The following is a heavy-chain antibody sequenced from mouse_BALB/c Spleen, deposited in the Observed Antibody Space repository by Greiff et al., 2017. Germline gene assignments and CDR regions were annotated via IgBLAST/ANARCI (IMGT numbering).Heavy chain of an antibody. Sequence: DVMLVESGGGLVQPGGSLKLSCAASGFTFSSYTMSWVRQTPEKRLEWVAYISNGGGSTYYPDTVKGRFTISRDNAKNTLYLQMSSLKSEDTAMYYCARQGLRRNAMDYWGQGTSVTVSS. CDR1: GFTFSSYT. D-gene: IGHD2-4*01. V-gene: IGHV5-12-2*01. J-gene: IGHJ4*01. CDR2: ISNGGGST. CDR3: ARQGLRRNAMDY.